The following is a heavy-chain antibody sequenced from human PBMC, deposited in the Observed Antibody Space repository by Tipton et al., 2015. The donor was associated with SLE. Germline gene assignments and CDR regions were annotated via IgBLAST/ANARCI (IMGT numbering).Heavy chain of an antibody. CDR3: ARSAPYDYIWGSYFAYFDY. Sequence: SLRLSCVGSGFPFGSYAIHWVRQPPGKGLEWVSSISSSSSYINYADSMKGRFTISRDNAKNSLYLQMNSLRAEDTAVYYCARSAPYDYIWGSYFAYFDYWGQGTLVTVSS. CDR1: GFPFGSYA. V-gene: IGHV3-21*03. D-gene: IGHD3-16*01. J-gene: IGHJ4*02. CDR2: ISSSSSYI.